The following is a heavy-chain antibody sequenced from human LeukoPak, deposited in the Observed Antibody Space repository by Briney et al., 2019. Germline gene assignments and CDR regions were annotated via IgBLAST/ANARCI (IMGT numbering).Heavy chain of an antibody. V-gene: IGHV1-3*01. Sequence: ASVKVSCKASGYTFTSYAMHWVRQAPGQRLEWMGWINACNGNTKYSQKFQGRVTITRDTSASTAYMELSSLRSEDTAVYYCARVASGARIQLWLSYFDLWGRGTLVTVSS. J-gene: IGHJ2*01. CDR3: ARVASGARIQLWLSYFDL. CDR2: INACNGNT. D-gene: IGHD5-18*01. CDR1: GYTFTSYA.